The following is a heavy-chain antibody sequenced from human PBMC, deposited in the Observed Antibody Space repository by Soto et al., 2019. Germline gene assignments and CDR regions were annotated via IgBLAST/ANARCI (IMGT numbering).Heavy chain of an antibody. CDR2: IYSGGST. V-gene: IGHV3-53*02. D-gene: IGHD2-2*01. CDR3: ARVGEEGVPAAMYYYYYGMDV. J-gene: IGHJ6*02. CDR1: GFTVSSNY. Sequence: EVQLVETGGGLIQPGGSLRLSCVASGFTVSSNYMSWVRQAPGKGLEWVSVIYSGGSTYYADSVKGRFTISRDNSKNTLYLQMNSLRAEDTAVYYCARVGEEGVPAAMYYYYYGMDVWGQGTTVTVSS.